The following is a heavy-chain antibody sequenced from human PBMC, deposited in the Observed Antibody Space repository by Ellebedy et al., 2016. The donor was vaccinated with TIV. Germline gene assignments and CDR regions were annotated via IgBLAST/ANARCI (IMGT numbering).Heavy chain of an antibody. Sequence: MPSETLSLTCTVSGGSISGNYWSWIRQSPEKGLEWVGYIFSSGSTDHNPSLRSRVTISLDTSKNQFFLRLSTVTAADSAIYYCARRRSYLCHDYWGQGILVTVSS. D-gene: IGHD1-26*01. CDR3: ARRRSYLCHDY. V-gene: IGHV4-59*08. CDR2: IFSSGST. J-gene: IGHJ4*02. CDR1: GGSISGNY.